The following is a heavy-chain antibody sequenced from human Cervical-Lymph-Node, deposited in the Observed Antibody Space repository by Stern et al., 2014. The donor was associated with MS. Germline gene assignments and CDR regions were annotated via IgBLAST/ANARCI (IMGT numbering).Heavy chain of an antibody. CDR3: ARTWLENTFDR. D-gene: IGHD5-12*01. CDR1: GFPFSTYG. CDR2: VSAGGGTT. Sequence: EVQLVESGGGLVQPGGSLRLSCDTSGFPFSTYGMSWVRQAPGKGLEWVSFVSAGGGTTHYADSVEGRFTISRDKAGNSLHLQMHSLRDEDTAIYYCARTWLENTFDRWGQGTLVTVSS. V-gene: IGHV3-48*02. J-gene: IGHJ4*02.